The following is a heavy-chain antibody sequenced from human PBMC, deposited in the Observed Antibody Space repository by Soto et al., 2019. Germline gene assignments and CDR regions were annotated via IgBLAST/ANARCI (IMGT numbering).Heavy chain of an antibody. CDR3: TRRGGGNYPYYFDY. D-gene: IGHD2-21*01. V-gene: IGHV4-34*01. CDR1: GGSFSGYY. CDR2: IDHRGIA. Sequence: QVQLQQWGAGLLKPSETLSLACAVYGGSFSGYYWSWIRQPPGKGLEWIGEIDHRGIANYNPSLKSRVTVSVDTSKNQFSLKLSSVAAADTAVYYCTRRGGGNYPYYFDYWGQGTLLTVFS. J-gene: IGHJ4*02.